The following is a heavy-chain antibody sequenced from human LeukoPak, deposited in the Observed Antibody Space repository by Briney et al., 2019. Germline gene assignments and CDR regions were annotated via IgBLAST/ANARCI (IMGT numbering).Heavy chain of an antibody. CDR3: AKDLIHYYDSSGLGD. Sequence: GGSLRLSCAASGFTFSSYAMHWVRQAPGKGLEYVSAISSNGGSTYYANSVKGRFTISRDNSKNTLYLQMNSLRAEDTAVYYCAKDLIHYYDSSGLGDWGQGTLVTVSS. D-gene: IGHD3-22*01. CDR2: ISSNGGST. V-gene: IGHV3-64*01. CDR1: GFTFSSYA. J-gene: IGHJ4*02.